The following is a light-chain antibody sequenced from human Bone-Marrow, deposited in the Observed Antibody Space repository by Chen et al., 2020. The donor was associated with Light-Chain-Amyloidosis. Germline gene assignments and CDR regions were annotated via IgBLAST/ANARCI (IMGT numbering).Light chain of an antibody. V-gene: IGLV6-57*01. Sequence: FMLTQPHSVSESPGTTVIISCTRSSGSIATNYVQWYQQRPGSSPTPVIHEDDQRPSGVPDRFAGSIDRTSDTATLTGSEPETEDDADYYCQDYKGSDQGVFGGGTKLTVL. CDR2: EDD. CDR3: QDYKGSDQGV. CDR1: SGSIATNY. J-gene: IGLJ3*02.